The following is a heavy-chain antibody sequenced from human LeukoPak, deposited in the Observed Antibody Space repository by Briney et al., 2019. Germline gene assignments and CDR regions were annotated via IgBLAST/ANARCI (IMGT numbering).Heavy chain of an antibody. CDR3: ARMGEDGYALFDY. J-gene: IGHJ4*02. CDR1: GYSISSSYY. Sequence: SETLSLTCTVSGYSISSSYYWSWIRQPPGKGLEWIGYIYYSGNTNYNPSLKSRVTISVDTSKNQFSLKLSSVTAADTAVYYCARMGEDGYALFDYWGQGTLVTVSS. D-gene: IGHD5-24*01. CDR2: IYYSGNT. V-gene: IGHV4-61*01.